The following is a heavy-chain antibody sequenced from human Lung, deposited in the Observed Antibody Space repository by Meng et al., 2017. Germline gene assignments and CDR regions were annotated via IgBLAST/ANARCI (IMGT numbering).Heavy chain of an antibody. CDR2: INHSGST. D-gene: IGHD4-11*01. V-gene: IGHV4-34*01. Sequence: RLKQWAAGRLKPSGTLSRTCVVSGGSFSDYYWSWIRQPPGKGLEWIGEINHSGSTNYNPSLESRATISVDTSQNNLSLKLSSVTAADSAVYYCARGPTTMAHDFDYWGQGTLVTVSS. CDR1: GGSFSDYY. J-gene: IGHJ4*02. CDR3: ARGPTTMAHDFDY.